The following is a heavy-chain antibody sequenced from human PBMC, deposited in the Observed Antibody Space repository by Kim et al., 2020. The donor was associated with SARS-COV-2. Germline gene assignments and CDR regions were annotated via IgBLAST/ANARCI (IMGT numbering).Heavy chain of an antibody. J-gene: IGHJ6*02. CDR3: ARGITIFGVVTNGMDV. Sequence: LKSGVTISVDTSKNPFSLKLSSVTAADTAVYYCARGITIFGVVTNGMDVWGQGTTVTVSS. D-gene: IGHD3-3*01. V-gene: IGHV4-31*02.